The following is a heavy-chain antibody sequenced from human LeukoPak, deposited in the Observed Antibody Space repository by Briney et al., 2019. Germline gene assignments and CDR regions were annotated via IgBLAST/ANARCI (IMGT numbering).Heavy chain of an antibody. CDR2: IIPILGIA. J-gene: IGHJ4*02. V-gene: IGHV1-69*04. CDR1: GVTFSSYS. Sequence: ASVKVSCKASGVTFSSYSITWVRQAPGQGLEWMGRIIPILGIANYAQKFQGRATMTTDTSTSTAYMELRSLRSDDTAVYYCARVLRYDFWSAYYFDYWGQGTLVTVSS. D-gene: IGHD3-3*01. CDR3: ARVLRYDFWSAYYFDY.